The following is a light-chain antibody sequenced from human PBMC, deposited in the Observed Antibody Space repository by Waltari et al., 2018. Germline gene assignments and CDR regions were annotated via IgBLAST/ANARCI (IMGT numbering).Light chain of an antibody. CDR1: QSVSSY. CDR2: DAS. CDR3: HQYNKWPLWS. Sequence: EIVLTQSPATLSLSPGERATLSCRASQSVSSYLAWYQQKPGQAPRLLIYDASNRATGIPARFSGSGSGTDFTLTISSLEPEDFAVYYCHQYNKWPLWSFGQGTKV. V-gene: IGKV3-11*01. J-gene: IGKJ1*01.